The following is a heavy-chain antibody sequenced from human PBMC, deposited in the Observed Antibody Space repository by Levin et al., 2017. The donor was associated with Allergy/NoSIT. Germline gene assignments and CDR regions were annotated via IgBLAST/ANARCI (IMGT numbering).Heavy chain of an antibody. D-gene: IGHD3-22*01. CDR2: IYYSGST. CDR3: ARLLPSYYDTTGLDY. J-gene: IGHJ4*02. Sequence: SQTLSLTCTVSGGPIISYYWSWIRQPPGKGLEWIGYIYYSGSTNYNPSLKSRVTISVDTSKNQFSLKLSSVTAADTAVYYCARLLPSYYDTTGLDYWGQGTLVIVSS. CDR1: GGPIISYY. V-gene: IGHV4-59*08.